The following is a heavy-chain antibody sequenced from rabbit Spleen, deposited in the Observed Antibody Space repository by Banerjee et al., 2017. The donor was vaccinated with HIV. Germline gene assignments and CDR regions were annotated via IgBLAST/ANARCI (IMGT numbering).Heavy chain of an antibody. CDR2: IYTGISGST. CDR3: AKDLASVIGWNFNL. Sequence: QSLEESGGGLVQPEGSLTLTCKASGFDLSSYYYMCWVRQAPGKGLELIACIYTGISGSTYYANWAKGRFTISRTSSTTVTLQMTSLTAADTATYFCAKDLASVIGWNFNLWGPGTLVTVS. J-gene: IGHJ4*01. V-gene: IGHV1S40*01. CDR1: GFDLSSYYY. D-gene: IGHD4-1*01.